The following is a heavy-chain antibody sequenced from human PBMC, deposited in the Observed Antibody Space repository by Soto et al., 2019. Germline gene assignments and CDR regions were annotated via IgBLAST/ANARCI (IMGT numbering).Heavy chain of an antibody. Sequence: KTSETLSLTCTVAGGSISSGGYFWSWIRQHPGKGLECIGYIYDSGSTYYNPSLKSRVSISVDTSQNQFPLKVTSVTAADTAVYYCARTTSGLELFDYWGPGTLVT. J-gene: IGHJ4*02. D-gene: IGHD1-7*01. CDR3: ARTTSGLELFDY. CDR1: GGSISSGGYF. CDR2: IYDSGST. V-gene: IGHV4-31*03.